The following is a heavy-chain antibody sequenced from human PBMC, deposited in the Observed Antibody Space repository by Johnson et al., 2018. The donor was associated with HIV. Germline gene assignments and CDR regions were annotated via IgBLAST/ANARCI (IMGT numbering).Heavy chain of an antibody. CDR2: IRFDGSNK. CDR3: ARASKVLSSGWSRGAFDI. Sequence: QMLLVESGGGVVQPGRSLRLSCAASGFNFSSYAMHWVRQAPGKGLEWVAFIRFDGSNKYYAKIVKGRFTISRDNSKNTLYLQMNSLRAEDTAVYYCARASKVLSSGWSRGAFDIWGQGTMVTVSS. V-gene: IGHV3-33*08. CDR1: GFNFSSYA. J-gene: IGHJ3*02. D-gene: IGHD6-19*01.